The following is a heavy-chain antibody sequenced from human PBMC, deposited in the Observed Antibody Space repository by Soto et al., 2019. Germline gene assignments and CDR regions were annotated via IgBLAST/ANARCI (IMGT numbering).Heavy chain of an antibody. CDR1: RFTFGSYW. CDR2: IKGDGSEK. CDR3: AAGSPPDF. J-gene: IGHJ4*02. D-gene: IGHD3-3*01. V-gene: IGHV3-7*01. Sequence: EVLLVESGGGLVQPGGSLTLSCAASRFTFGSYWMNWVRQAPGKGLEWVANIKGDGSEKYYVDSVEGRFTISTDNTKNSLDLQINSLIVDDTAVYYFAAGSPPDFWGQGTLVTVAS.